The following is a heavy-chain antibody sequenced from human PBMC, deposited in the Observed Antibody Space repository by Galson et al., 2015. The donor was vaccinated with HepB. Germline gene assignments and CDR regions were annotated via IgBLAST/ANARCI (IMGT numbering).Heavy chain of an antibody. V-gene: IGHV3-23*01. CDR3: AKLYSSGWYSLARERWFDP. D-gene: IGHD6-19*01. J-gene: IGHJ5*02. Sequence: SLRLSCAASGFTFSSYAMSWVRQAPGKGLEWVSAISGSGGSTYYADSVKGRFTISRDNSKNTLYLQMNSLRAEDTAVYYCAKLYSSGWYSLARERWFDPWGQGTLVTVSS. CDR2: ISGSGGST. CDR1: GFTFSSYA.